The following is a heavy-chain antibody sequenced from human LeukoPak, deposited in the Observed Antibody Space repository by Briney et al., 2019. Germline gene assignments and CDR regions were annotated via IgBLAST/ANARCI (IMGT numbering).Heavy chain of an antibody. Sequence: PSETLSLTCTVSGGSISSYYWSWIRQPPGKGLEWIGYIYYSGSTNYNPSLKSRVTISVDTSKNQFSLKLSSVTAADTAVYYCARLYCSGGSCYGPDYYYGMDVWGKGTTVTVSS. CDR1: GGSISSYY. CDR3: ARLYCSGGSCYGPDYYYGMDV. J-gene: IGHJ6*04. V-gene: IGHV4-59*01. CDR2: IYYSGST. D-gene: IGHD2-15*01.